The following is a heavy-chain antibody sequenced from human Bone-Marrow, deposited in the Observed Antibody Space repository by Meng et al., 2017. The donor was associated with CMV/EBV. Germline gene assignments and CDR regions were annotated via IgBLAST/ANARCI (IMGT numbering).Heavy chain of an antibody. V-gene: IGHV1-46*01. J-gene: IGHJ4*02. CDR1: GYTFTTYY. CDR2: INPSGGST. D-gene: IGHD6-19*01. CDR3: ARIAVAGNIDDY. Sequence: ASVKVSCKASGYTFTTYYMHWVRQAPGQGLEWMGIINPSGGSTSYAQKFQGRVTMTRDTSTSTVYMELSSLRSEDTAVYYCARIAVAGNIDDYWGQGTLVTVSS.